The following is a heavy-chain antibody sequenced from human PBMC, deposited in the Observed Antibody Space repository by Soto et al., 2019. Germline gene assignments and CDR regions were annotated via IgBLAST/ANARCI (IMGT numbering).Heavy chain of an antibody. Sequence: PSETLSLTCAVYGGSFSGYYWSWIRRPPGKGLEWIGEINHSGSTNYNPSLKSRATISVDTSKNQFSLKLSSVTAADTAVYYCARDGRLAGYWGQGTLVTVSS. CDR2: INHSGST. D-gene: IGHD1-26*01. CDR1: GGSFSGYY. J-gene: IGHJ4*02. CDR3: ARDGRLAGY. V-gene: IGHV4-34*01.